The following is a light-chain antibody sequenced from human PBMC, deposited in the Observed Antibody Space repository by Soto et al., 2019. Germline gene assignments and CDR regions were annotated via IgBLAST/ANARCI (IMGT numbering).Light chain of an antibody. J-gene: IGLJ2*01. Sequence: QSVLTQPPSVSAAPGQKVTISCSGSSSNIGNNYVSWYQQLPGTAPKLLIYENNKRPSGIPDRFSGSKSGTSATLGITGLLTGDEADYYCGTWDSSLSDVVFGGGTKLTVL. V-gene: IGLV1-51*02. CDR1: SSNIGNNY. CDR3: GTWDSSLSDVV. CDR2: ENN.